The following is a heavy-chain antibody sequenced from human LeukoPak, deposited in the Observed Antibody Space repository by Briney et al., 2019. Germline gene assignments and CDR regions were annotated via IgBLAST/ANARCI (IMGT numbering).Heavy chain of an antibody. CDR2: INHSGST. D-gene: IGHD6-19*01. V-gene: IGHV4-34*01. J-gene: IGHJ1*01. Sequence: PSETLSRTCAVYGGSFSGYYWSWIRQPPGKGLEWIGEINHSGSTNYNPSLKSRVTISVDTSKNQFSLKLSSVTAADTAVYYCVRGSSGWYGGKYFQHWGQGTLVTVSS. CDR1: GGSFSGYY. CDR3: VRGSSGWYGGKYFQH.